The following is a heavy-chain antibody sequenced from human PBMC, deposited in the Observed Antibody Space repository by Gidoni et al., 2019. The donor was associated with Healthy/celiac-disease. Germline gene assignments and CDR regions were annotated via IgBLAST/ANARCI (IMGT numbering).Heavy chain of an antibody. D-gene: IGHD6-19*01. CDR1: GFTFSSYA. CDR3: ARKVAVAGTGWFDP. J-gene: IGHJ5*02. CDR2: ISYDGSNK. Sequence: QVQLVESGGGVVQPGRSLRLSCAASGFTFSSYAMHWVRQAPGKGLEWVAVISYDGSNKYYADSVKGRFTISRDNSKNTLYLQMNSLRAEDTAVYYCARKVAVAGTGWFDPWGQGTLVTVSS. V-gene: IGHV3-30-3*01.